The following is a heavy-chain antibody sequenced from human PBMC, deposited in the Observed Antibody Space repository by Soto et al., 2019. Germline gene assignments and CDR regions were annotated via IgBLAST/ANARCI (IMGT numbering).Heavy chain of an antibody. CDR1: GFTFSSYA. CDR2: MSGTGGST. D-gene: IGHD6-19*01. CDR3: AKAGFRSGWSPSYFDY. Sequence: EVQLLESGGGLVQPGRSLRLSCAASGFTFSSYAMNWVRQAPGKGLDCVSAMSGTGGSTYYADSVKGRFTISRDNSTNTLYLQMNSLRVEDTAAFYCAKAGFRSGWSPSYFDYWGQGTLVTVSS. V-gene: IGHV3-23*01. J-gene: IGHJ4*02.